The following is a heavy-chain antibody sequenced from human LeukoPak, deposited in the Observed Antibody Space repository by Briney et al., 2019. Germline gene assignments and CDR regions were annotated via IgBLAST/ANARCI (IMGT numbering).Heavy chain of an antibody. CDR1: GGSFSGYY. D-gene: IGHD3-10*01. Sequence: SETLSLTCAVYGGSFSGYYWSWIRQPPGKGLEWIGEINHSGSTNYNPSLKSRVTISVDTSKNQFSLKLSSVTAADTAVYHCARVLRSRIKFTMGRGVSPANYNYYYMDVWGKGTTVTISS. J-gene: IGHJ6*03. CDR2: INHSGST. V-gene: IGHV4-34*01. CDR3: ARVLRSRIKFTMGRGVSPANYNYYYMDV.